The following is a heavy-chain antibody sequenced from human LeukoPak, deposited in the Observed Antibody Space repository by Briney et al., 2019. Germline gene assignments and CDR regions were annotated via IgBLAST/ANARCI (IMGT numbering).Heavy chain of an antibody. Sequence: ASVKVSCKASGYTFTGYYMHWVRQAPGQGLEWMGRINPNSGGTNYAQKFQGRVTMTRDTSICTAYMELSRLRSDDTAVYYCARVGYGDYVGGHDAFDIWGQGTMVTVSS. V-gene: IGHV1-2*06. CDR3: ARVGYGDYVGGHDAFDI. J-gene: IGHJ3*02. D-gene: IGHD4-17*01. CDR2: INPNSGGT. CDR1: GYTFTGYY.